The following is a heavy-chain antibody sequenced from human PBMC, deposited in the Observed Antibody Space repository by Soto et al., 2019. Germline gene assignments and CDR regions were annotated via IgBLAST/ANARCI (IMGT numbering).Heavy chain of an antibody. Sequence: PSETLSLTCTVSGGSVSSGSYYWSWIRQHPGRGLEWIGYIYYTGNTYYNPSLKSRLAISVDTSKNQFSLKLTSVTAADTAVYYFAIDQRSAYDHDHCGQRTLVTVSS. D-gene: IGHD3-22*01. CDR3: AIDQRSAYDHDH. V-gene: IGHV4-31*03. J-gene: IGHJ4*02. CDR1: GGSVSSGSYY. CDR2: IYYTGNT.